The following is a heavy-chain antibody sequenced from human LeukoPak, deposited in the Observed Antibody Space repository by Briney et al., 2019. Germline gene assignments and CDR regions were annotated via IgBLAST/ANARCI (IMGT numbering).Heavy chain of an antibody. J-gene: IGHJ4*02. V-gene: IGHV3-7*01. CDR3: AKVEQWLARGSPDY. Sequence: GGSLRLSCAASGFTFSSYWMSWVRQAPGKGLEWVANIKQDGSEKYYVDSVKGRFTISRDNAKNSLYLQMNSLRDEDTAVYYCAKVEQWLARGSPDYWGQGTLVTVSS. D-gene: IGHD6-19*01. CDR2: IKQDGSEK. CDR1: GFTFSSYW.